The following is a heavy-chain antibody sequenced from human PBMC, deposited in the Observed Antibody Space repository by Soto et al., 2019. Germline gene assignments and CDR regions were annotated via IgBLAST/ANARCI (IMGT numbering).Heavy chain of an antibody. J-gene: IGHJ6*02. V-gene: IGHV4-4*07. Sequence: SETLSLTCTVSGGSISSYYWSWIRQPAGKGLEWIGRIYTSGSANYNPSLKSRVTMSVDTSKNQFSLKLSSVTAADTAVYYCARGVSPDIVVVPAAAVGMDVWGQGTTVTVSS. CDR2: IYTSGSA. CDR1: GGSISSYY. D-gene: IGHD2-2*01. CDR3: ARGVSPDIVVVPAAAVGMDV.